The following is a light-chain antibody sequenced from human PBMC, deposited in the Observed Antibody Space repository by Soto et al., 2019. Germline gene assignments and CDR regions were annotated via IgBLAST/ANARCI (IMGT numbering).Light chain of an antibody. V-gene: IGKV1-39*01. CDR2: ATS. J-gene: IGKJ5*01. CDR1: QNVSIY. CDR3: QQSYKMPS. Sequence: EIPLTQSPSSLAASVGDRLTLTCRASQNVSIYLNWYQHKPGKGPTLLIHATSNLQIGVPSRFSGSGSGTEFTLTISSLEPEDFGTYYCQQSYKMPSFGQGTRLE.